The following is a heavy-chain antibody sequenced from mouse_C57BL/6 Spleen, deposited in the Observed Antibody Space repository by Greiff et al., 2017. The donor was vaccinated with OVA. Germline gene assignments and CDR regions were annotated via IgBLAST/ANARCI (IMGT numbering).Heavy chain of an antibody. CDR1: GYTFTDYY. D-gene: IGHD2-5*01. CDR3: ARNTIVTTLRRYYAMDY. CDR2: INPNNGGT. Sequence: VQLQQSGPELVKPGASVKISCKASGYTFTDYYMNWVKQSHGKSLEWIGDINPNNGGTSYNQKFKGKATLTVDKSSSTAYMELRSLTSEDSAVYYCARNTIVTTLRRYYAMDYWGQGTSVTVSS. J-gene: IGHJ4*01. V-gene: IGHV1-26*01.